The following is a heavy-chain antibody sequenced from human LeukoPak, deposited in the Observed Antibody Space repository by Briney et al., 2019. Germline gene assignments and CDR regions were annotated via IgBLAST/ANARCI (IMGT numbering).Heavy chain of an antibody. CDR1: GGSCSGYY. J-gene: IGHJ4*02. CDR2: IHHSGST. D-gene: IGHD6-13*01. CDR3: ARGNVIAAAPSDY. Sequence: PSETLSLTCAVYGGSCSGYYWSWIRQPPGKGLEWIGEIHHSGSTNYNPSLNSRVTISVDTSKDQFSLKLSSVTAADTAVYYCARGNVIAAAPSDYWGQGTLVTVSS. V-gene: IGHV4-34*01.